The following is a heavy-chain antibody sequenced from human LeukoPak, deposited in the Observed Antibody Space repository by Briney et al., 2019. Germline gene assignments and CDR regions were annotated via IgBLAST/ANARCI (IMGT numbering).Heavy chain of an antibody. CDR2: INHSGST. Sequence: SETLSLTCAVYVGSFSGYYWSLIRQPPGKGLEWIAEINHSGSTNYNPSLKSRVTISVDTSKNQFSLKLSSVTAADTAVYYCARVTDYGYDYWGQGTLVTVSS. CDR3: ARVTDYGYDY. D-gene: IGHD4-17*01. J-gene: IGHJ4*02. CDR1: VGSFSGYY. V-gene: IGHV4-34*01.